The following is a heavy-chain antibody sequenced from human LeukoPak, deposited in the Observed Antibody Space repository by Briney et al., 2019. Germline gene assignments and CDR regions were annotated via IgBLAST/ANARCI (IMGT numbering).Heavy chain of an antibody. V-gene: IGHV4-39*07. CDR3: ARGVPLASAEYFQH. J-gene: IGHJ1*01. CDR1: GDSIDSSSYC. CDR2: FYYTGST. D-gene: IGHD6-13*01. Sequence: SETLSLTCTVSGDSIDSSSYCWGWIRQPPGKGLEWIGNFYYTGSTYYNPSLKSRVTISVDTSKNQFSLKLSSVTAADTAVYYCARGVPLASAEYFQHWGQGTLVTVSS.